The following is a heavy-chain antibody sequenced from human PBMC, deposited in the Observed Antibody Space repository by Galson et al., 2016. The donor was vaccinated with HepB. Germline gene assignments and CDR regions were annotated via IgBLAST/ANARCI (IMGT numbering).Heavy chain of an antibody. CDR3: ARAYSSGPGVAIAYYFDY. J-gene: IGHJ4*02. V-gene: IGHV5-51*01. CDR1: GYSFSKYW. Sequence: QSGAEVKKPGESLKITCKGSGYSFSKYWIGWVRQMPGKGLEWMAFIYPGDSDTRYSPSFQGHVTVSADKSITTAYLQWSSLTASDTAMYYCARAYSSGPGVAIAYYFDYWGQGTLVTVSS. D-gene: IGHD6-19*01. CDR2: IYPGDSDT.